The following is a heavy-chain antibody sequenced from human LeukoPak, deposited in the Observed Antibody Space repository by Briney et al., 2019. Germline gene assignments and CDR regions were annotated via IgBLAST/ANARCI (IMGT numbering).Heavy chain of an antibody. CDR2: INHSGST. V-gene: IGHV4-34*01. Sequence: SETLSLTCAVYGGSFSGYYWSWIRQPPGKGLEWIGEINHSGSTNYNPSLKSRVTISVDTSKNQFSLKLSSVTAADTAVYYCARDRYYYGSGSYPYMDVWGKGTTVTISS. CDR1: GGSFSGYY. CDR3: ARDRYYYGSGSYPYMDV. D-gene: IGHD3-10*01. J-gene: IGHJ6*03.